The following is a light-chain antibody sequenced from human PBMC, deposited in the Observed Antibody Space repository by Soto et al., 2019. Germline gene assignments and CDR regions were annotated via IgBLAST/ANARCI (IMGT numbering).Light chain of an antibody. CDR3: QSYDSSLSGLV. Sequence: QAVVTQPPSVSGAPGQRVTISCTGSSSNIGSGYDVHWYQQLPGTAPKLLIYGNSNRPSGVPDRFSGSKSGTSASLAITGLQAEYEADYYCQSYDSSLSGLVFGTGTKVTVL. CDR1: SSNIGSGYD. V-gene: IGLV1-40*01. J-gene: IGLJ1*01. CDR2: GNS.